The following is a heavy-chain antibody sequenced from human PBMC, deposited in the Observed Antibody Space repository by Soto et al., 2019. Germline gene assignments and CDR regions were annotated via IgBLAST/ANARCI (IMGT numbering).Heavy chain of an antibody. CDR1: GDSISSDKW. CDR2: IHHSGNS. V-gene: IGHV4-4*02. CDR3: ARGERQEQRDY. J-gene: IGHJ4*02. D-gene: IGHD6-25*01. Sequence: QVHLQESRPRLLKPSGTLSLTCAVSGDSISSDKWWSWVRKPPGKGLERIGDIHHSGNSNYNPSLQSRVIRSVDKSKNQFSRELSSVTESDAAVYYCARGERQEQRDYWGQGTLVTVSS.